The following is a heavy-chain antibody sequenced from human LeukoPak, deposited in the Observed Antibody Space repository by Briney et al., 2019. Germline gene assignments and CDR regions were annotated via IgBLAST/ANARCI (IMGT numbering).Heavy chain of an antibody. CDR1: GGSFSGYY. J-gene: IGHJ4*02. D-gene: IGHD3-16*01. V-gene: IGHV4-34*01. CDR2: INHSGST. Sequence: PSETLSLTCAVYGGSFSGYYWSWIRQPPGKGLEWIGEINHSGSTNYNPSLKSRVTISVDTSKNQFSLKLSSVTAADTAVYYCARAGYVWGSYWPYFDYWGQGTLVTVSS. CDR3: ARAGYVWGSYWPYFDY.